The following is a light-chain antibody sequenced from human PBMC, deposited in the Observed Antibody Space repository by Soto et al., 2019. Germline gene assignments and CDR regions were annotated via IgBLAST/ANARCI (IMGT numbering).Light chain of an antibody. CDR3: CSYAGSSSYV. CDR2: DVS. V-gene: IGLV2-11*01. Sequence: QSVLTQPRSVSGSPGQSVTISCTGTSSDVGGYNYVSWYQRHPGKAPKLMIYDVSKRPSGVPDRFSGSKSGNTASLTISGLQAEDEADYYCCSYAGSSSYVFGTGTKVTVL. CDR1: SSDVGGYNY. J-gene: IGLJ1*01.